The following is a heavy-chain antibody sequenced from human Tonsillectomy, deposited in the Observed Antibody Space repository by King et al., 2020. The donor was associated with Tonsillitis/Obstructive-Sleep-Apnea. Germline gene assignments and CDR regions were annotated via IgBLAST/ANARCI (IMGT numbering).Heavy chain of an antibody. J-gene: IGHJ4*02. CDR3: SSLLSSGSFDY. V-gene: IGHV3-30*03. CDR2: ISYDGRKK. CDR1: GFTFSSYA. Sequence: VQLVESGGGVVQPGRSLRLSCAASGFTFSSYAMHWVRQAPGKGLEWVALISYDGRKKYYADSVKGPFTISRDNSKNTLYLQMNSLRAEDTAVYYCSSLLSSGSFDYWGQGTLVTVSS. D-gene: IGHD1-26*01.